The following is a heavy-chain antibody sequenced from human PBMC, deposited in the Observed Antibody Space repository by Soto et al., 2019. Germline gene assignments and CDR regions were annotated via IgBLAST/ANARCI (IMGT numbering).Heavy chain of an antibody. CDR2: IFHSGST. CDR3: ARSPDSSGYYPRWYYYGMDV. D-gene: IGHD3-22*01. Sequence: SATLSLTCAIPGSSITSSNWWRSVRHTSGNGLEWIGEIFHSGSTNYNPSLKSRVTISVDKSKNQFSLKLSSVTAADTAVYYCARSPDSSGYYPRWYYYGMDVWGQGTTVT. J-gene: IGHJ6*02. CDR1: GSSITSSNW. V-gene: IGHV4-4*02.